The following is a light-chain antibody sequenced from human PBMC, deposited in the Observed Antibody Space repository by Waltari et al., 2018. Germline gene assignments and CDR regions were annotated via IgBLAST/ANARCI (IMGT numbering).Light chain of an antibody. CDR3: QQSRNWPLT. CDR2: DAS. V-gene: IGKV3-11*01. J-gene: IGKJ4*01. Sequence: EIVLTQSPATLSLSPGGRATLSCGASQSVSSYLAWYQQKPGQAPRLLIYDASNRATGIPVRFSGSGSGTDFTLTISSLEPEDSAVYYCQQSRNWPLTFGGGTKVEIK. CDR1: QSVSSY.